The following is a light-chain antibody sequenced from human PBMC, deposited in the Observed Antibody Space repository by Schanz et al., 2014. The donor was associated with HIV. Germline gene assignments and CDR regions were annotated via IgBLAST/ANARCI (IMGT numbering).Light chain of an antibody. CDR3: QQYGSSPL. V-gene: IGKV3-20*01. CDR1: QSVSASN. J-gene: IGKJ1*01. CDR2: GAS. Sequence: PGERATVSCRASQSVSASNLAWYQQRPGQAPRLLIFGASSRATGVPDRFSGSGSGTDFTLTISRLEPEDFAVYYCQQYGSSPLFGQGTKVEIK.